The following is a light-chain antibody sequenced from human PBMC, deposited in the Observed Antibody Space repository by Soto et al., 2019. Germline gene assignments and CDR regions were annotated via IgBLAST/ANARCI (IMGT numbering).Light chain of an antibody. V-gene: IGKV3-11*01. CDR3: QQRSSWPLT. J-gene: IGKJ4*01. CDR2: DES. Sequence: EIVLTQSPATLSLSPGKRATLSCRASQSVSRYLAWYQQKPGQAPRLVIYDESNRATGIPARFSGSGSGTDFTLTISSLEPEDFAVYYCQQRSSWPLTFGGGTKVEIK. CDR1: QSVSRY.